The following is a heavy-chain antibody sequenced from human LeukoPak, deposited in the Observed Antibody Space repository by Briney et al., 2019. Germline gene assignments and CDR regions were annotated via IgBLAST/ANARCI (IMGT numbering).Heavy chain of an antibody. D-gene: IGHD6-13*01. V-gene: IGHV4-38-2*02. CDR1: GYSISSGYY. Sequence: SETLSLTCTVSGYSISSGYYWGWIRQPPGKGLEWIGSIYHSGSTYYNPSLKSRVTISVDTSKNQFSLKLSSVTAADTAVYYCARLPGISAVWGQGTPVIVSS. CDR3: ARLPGISAV. J-gene: IGHJ1*01. CDR2: IYHSGST.